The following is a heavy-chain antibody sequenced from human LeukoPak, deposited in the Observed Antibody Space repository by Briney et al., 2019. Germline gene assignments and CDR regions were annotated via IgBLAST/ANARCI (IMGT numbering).Heavy chain of an antibody. V-gene: IGHV4-59*01. Sequence: SETLSLTCTVSGGSISSYYGSWIRQPPGKGLEWIGYIYYSGSTNYNPSLKSQVTISVDTSKNQFSLKLTSVTAADTAVYYCARAPGYSSGWWDYWGQGTLVTVSS. CDR2: IYYSGST. D-gene: IGHD6-19*01. J-gene: IGHJ4*02. CDR1: GGSISSYY. CDR3: ARAPGYSSGWWDY.